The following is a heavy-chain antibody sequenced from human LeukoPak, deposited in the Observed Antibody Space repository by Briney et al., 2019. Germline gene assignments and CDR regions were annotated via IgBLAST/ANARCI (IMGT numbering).Heavy chain of an antibody. D-gene: IGHD1-20*01. CDR2: IWYDGSNR. Sequence: GGSLRLSCAASGFTFSSYWMSWVRQAPGKGLEWVAVIWYDGSNRYYADSVKGRFTISRDNSKNTLYLQMNSLRAEDTAVYYCARDRTGITGTTGAFDIWGQGTMVTVSS. J-gene: IGHJ3*02. CDR3: ARDRTGITGTTGAFDI. V-gene: IGHV3-33*08. CDR1: GFTFSSYW.